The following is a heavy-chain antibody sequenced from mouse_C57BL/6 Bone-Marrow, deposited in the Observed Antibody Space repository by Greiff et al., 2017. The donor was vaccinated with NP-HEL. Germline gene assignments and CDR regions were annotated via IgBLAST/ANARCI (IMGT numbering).Heavy chain of an antibody. CDR3: TRDYYGSGHWYVDV. CDR2: ISSGGDYT. CDR1: GFTFSSYA. Sequence: EVKVVESGEGLVKPGGSLKLSCAASGFTFSSYAMSWVRQTPEKRLEWVAYISSGGDYTYYADTVKGRFTISRDNDRNTLYLQMSSLKSEDTAMYYCTRDYYGSGHWYVDVWGTGTTITVSS. D-gene: IGHD1-1*01. J-gene: IGHJ1*03. V-gene: IGHV5-9-1*02.